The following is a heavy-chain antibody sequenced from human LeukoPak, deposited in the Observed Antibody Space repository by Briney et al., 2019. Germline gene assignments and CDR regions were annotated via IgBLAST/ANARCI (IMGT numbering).Heavy chain of an antibody. J-gene: IGHJ5*02. V-gene: IGHV4-38-2*02. CDR2: FYHGGST. D-gene: IGHD1-26*01. CDR3: TREVRSAWASFDP. Sequence: SETLSLTCTVSGYSISTGYYWDWIRQPPGKGLEWIGTFYHGGSTYYNPSLKSRLTISPDTSKNQFSLKLTSVTAADTAVYYCTREVRSAWASFDPWGQGTLVIVSS. CDR1: GYSISTGYY.